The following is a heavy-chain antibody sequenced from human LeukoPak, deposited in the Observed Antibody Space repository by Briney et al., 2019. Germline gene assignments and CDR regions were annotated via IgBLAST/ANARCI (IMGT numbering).Heavy chain of an antibody. CDR1: GFTFSSYA. CDR2: ISYDGSNK. V-gene: IGHV3-30-3*01. Sequence: PGGSLRLSCAASGFTFSSYAMHWVRQAPGKGLEWVAVISYDGSNKYYADSVKGRFTTSRDNSKNTLYLQMNSLRAEDTAVYYCARERTRVPDYWGQGTLGTVSS. D-gene: IGHD3-10*02. J-gene: IGHJ4*02. CDR3: ARERTRVPDY.